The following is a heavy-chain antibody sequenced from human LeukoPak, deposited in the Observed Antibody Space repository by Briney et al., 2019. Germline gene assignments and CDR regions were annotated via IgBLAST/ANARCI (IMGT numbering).Heavy chain of an antibody. CDR2: IYYSGST. V-gene: IGHV4-59*12. D-gene: IGHD6-13*01. CDR1: GGSISSYY. CDR3: ARAAAAGTFFY. Sequence: SETLSLTCTVSGGSISSYYWSWIRQPPGKGLEWIGYIYYSGSTNYNPSLKSRVTISVDKSKNQFSLKLSSVTAADTAVYYCARAAAAGTFFYWGQGTLVTVSS. J-gene: IGHJ4*02.